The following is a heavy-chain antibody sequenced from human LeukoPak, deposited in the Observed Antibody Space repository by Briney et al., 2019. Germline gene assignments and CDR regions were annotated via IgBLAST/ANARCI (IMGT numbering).Heavy chain of an antibody. CDR1: GDSIGKYH. J-gene: IGHJ4*02. CDR3: ARWSAPGTGPPSLDS. D-gene: IGHD6-13*01. Sequence: PSETLSLTCTVSGDSIGKYHWTWIRQPPGKRLEWIGYVYYTGNLNYNPSLERRVSLSIDTSKNQFSLSLSSVTAADTAVYYCARWSAPGTGPPSLDSWGQGTLVTVSS. V-gene: IGHV4-59*01. CDR2: VYYTGNL.